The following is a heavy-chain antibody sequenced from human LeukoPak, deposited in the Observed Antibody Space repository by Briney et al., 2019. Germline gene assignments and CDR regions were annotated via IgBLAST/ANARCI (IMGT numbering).Heavy chain of an antibody. V-gene: IGHV1-18*01. CDR2: ISTYNANT. CDR3: ARDRGYYSD. CDR1: GYTFTSYS. J-gene: IGHJ4*02. D-gene: IGHD3-10*01. Sequence: GASVKVSCKASGYTFTSYSINWVRQAPGQGLEWMGWISTYNANTNYAQKLQGRVTMTTDRSTSTAYMELSSLRSEDTAVYYCARDRGYYSDWGQGTLVTVSS.